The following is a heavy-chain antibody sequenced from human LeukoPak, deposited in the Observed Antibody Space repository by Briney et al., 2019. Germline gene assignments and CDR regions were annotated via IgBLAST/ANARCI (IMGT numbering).Heavy chain of an antibody. CDR2: IKQDGSEK. D-gene: IGHD3-3*01. CDR3: ARVFRPSLTVFIIRGAFDI. Sequence: GGSLRLSCAASGFTFSSYWMSWVRQAPGKGLEWVANIKQDGSEKYYVDSVKGRFTISRDNAKNSLYLQMNSLRVEDTAVYYCARVFRPSLTVFIIRGAFDIWGQGTMVTVSS. CDR1: GFTFSSYW. V-gene: IGHV3-7*01. J-gene: IGHJ3*02.